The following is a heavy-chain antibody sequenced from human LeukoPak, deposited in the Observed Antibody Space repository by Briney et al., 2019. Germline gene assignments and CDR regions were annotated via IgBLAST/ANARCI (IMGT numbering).Heavy chain of an antibody. V-gene: IGHV3-11*01. D-gene: IGHD3-22*01. CDR3: ARPRYYYDSSGYADAFDI. CDR2: ISSSGSTI. Sequence: PAGSLRLSCAASGFTFSDYYMSWIRQAPGKGLEWVLYISSSGSTIYYADSVKGRFTISRDNAKNSLYLQMNSLRAEDTAVYYCARPRYYYDSSGYADAFDIWGQGTMVTVSS. CDR1: GFTFSDYY. J-gene: IGHJ3*02.